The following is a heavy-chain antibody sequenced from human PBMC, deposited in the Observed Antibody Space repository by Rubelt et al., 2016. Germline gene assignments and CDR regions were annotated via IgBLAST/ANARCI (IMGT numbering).Heavy chain of an antibody. CDR1: GYTFTSYG. J-gene: IGHJ5*02. Sequence: QVQLVQSGAEVKKPGASVKVSCKASGYTFTSYGISWVRQAPGQGLEWMGWISAYNGKPNYAQKIQGRVTMTRNTSIGTAYMELSSLRSEDTAVYYCARMVNDCWSGYHNWFDPWGQGTLVTVSS. CDR2: ISAYNGKP. CDR3: ARMVNDCWSGYHNWFDP. D-gene: IGHD3-3*01. V-gene: IGHV1-18*01.